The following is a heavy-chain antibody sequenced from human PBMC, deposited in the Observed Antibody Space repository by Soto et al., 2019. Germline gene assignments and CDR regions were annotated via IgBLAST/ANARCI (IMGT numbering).Heavy chain of an antibody. CDR3: AKVSSGTAAGSYFDY. CDR2: INDSGGST. D-gene: IGHD6-13*01. CDR1: GFTFRSYA. J-gene: IGHJ4*02. Sequence: GGSLRLSCAASGFTFRSYAMNWVRQAPGRGLEWVSAINDSGGSTYSADSVKGRFTISRDNSKNTLYLQMNSLRAEDTAVYYCAKVSSGTAAGSYFDYWGQGTLVTVSS. V-gene: IGHV3-23*01.